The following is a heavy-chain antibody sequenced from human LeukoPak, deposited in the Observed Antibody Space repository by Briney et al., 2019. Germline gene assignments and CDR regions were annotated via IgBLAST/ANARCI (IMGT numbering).Heavy chain of an antibody. V-gene: IGHV3-23*01. CDR2: ISGSGGST. J-gene: IGHJ5*02. CDR3: AKSRLLLWFGEA. Sequence: GGSLRLSCAASGFTFSSYAMSWVRQAPGKRLEWVSAISGSGGSTYYADSVKGRFTISRDNSKNTLYLQMNSLRAEDTAVYYCAKSRLLLWFGEAWGQGTLVTVSS. CDR1: GFTFSSYA. D-gene: IGHD3-10*01.